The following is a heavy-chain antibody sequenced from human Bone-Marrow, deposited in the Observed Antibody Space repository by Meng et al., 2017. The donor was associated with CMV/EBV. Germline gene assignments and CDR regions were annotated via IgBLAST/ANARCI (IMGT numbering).Heavy chain of an antibody. V-gene: IGHV3-73*01. CDR1: FTVSGSA. CDR2: IRSKANSYAT. CDR3: TRHFYPMVRGVDIDY. J-gene: IGHJ4*02. D-gene: IGHD3-10*01. Sequence: FTVSGSAIHWVRQASGKGLEWLGRIRSKANSYATAYAASVKGRFTISRDDSKNTAYLQMNSLKTEDTAVYYCTRHFYPMVRGVDIDYWGQGTLVTVSS.